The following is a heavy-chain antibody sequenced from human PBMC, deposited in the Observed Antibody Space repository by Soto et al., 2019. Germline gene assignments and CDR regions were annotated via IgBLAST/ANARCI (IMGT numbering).Heavy chain of an antibody. J-gene: IGHJ4*02. CDR3: TRDHRGSSKTKIDY. D-gene: IGHD2-15*01. V-gene: IGHV3-49*03. CDR2: IRSKAYGGTT. Sequence: GGSLRLSCTASGFTFGDYAMSWFRQAPGKGLEWVGFIRSKAYGGTTEYAASVKGRFTISRDDSKSIAYLQMNSLKTEDTAVYYCTRDHRGSSKTKIDYWGQGTLVTVSS. CDR1: GFTFGDYA.